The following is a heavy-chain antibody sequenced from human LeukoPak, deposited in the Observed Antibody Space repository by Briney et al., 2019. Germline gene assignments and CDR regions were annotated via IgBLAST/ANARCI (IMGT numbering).Heavy chain of an antibody. CDR2: INPHSGGT. J-gene: IGHJ4*02. CDR3: VRDGPKYFGRTTSHLDS. D-gene: IGHD2-2*01. CDR1: GYTFTGYY. V-gene: IGHV1-2*02. Sequence: ASVKVSCKASGYTFTGYYLHWVRQAPGQGLEWMGWINPHSGGTNYAQKFQGRVTMTRDTSISTAYMELSRLRSDDTAVYYCVRDGPKYFGRTTSHLDSWGQGPLVTVSS.